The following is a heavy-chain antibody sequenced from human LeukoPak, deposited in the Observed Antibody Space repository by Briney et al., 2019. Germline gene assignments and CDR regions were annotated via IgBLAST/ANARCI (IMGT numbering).Heavy chain of an antibody. D-gene: IGHD3-22*01. Sequence: PGGSLRLSCAASGFTFSSYAMSWVRQAPGKGLEWVSGISGSGGSTYYADSVKGRFTISRDSSKNTLYLQMNSLRAEDTAVYYCAKDLGWIYYDTSGYFDYWGQGTLVTVSS. CDR1: GFTFSSYA. CDR3: AKDLGWIYYDTSGYFDY. CDR2: ISGSGGST. J-gene: IGHJ4*02. V-gene: IGHV3-23*01.